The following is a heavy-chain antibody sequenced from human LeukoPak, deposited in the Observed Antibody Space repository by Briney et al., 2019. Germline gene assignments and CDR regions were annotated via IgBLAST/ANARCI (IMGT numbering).Heavy chain of an antibody. CDR2: IDHGGSA. Sequence: SETLSLTCVVYGGSFSAYYWSWVRQPPGKGLEWIGEIDHGGSANYNPSLKSRVAISVDTSRNQFSLKLNSVTAADTAVYYCASRSSGLYSRGGSWGQGTLVTVSS. CDR3: ASRSSGLYSRGGS. CDR1: GGSFSAYY. J-gene: IGHJ5*02. D-gene: IGHD3-10*01. V-gene: IGHV4-34*01.